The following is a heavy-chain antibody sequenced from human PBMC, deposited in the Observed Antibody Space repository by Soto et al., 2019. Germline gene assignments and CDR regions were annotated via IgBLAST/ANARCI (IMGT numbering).Heavy chain of an antibody. D-gene: IGHD6-19*01. J-gene: IGHJ5*02. CDR2: IYYTGTT. V-gene: IGHV4-59*01. CDR1: GSAISSCF. CDR3: AKMVGAGAGIGSWFDP. Sequence: SETLSLTCTVSGSAISSCFLSWIQQPPGKGLEWIGFIYYTGTTNYNPSLKSRLTISVDTSKNQFSLKLSSVTAADTAVYYCAKMVGAGAGIGSWFDPWGQGTLVTVSS.